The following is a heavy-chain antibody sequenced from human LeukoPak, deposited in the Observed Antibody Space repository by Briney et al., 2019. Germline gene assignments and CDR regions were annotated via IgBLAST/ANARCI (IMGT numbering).Heavy chain of an antibody. CDR2: INHSGST. CDR1: GGSFSGYY. CDR3: ATRSYYNFWSGYAWFDC. V-gene: IGHV4-34*01. D-gene: IGHD3-3*01. Sequence: PSETLSLTCAVYGGSFSGYYWSWIRQPPGKGLEWIGEINHSGSTNYNPSLKSRVTISVDTSKNQFSLKLSSVTAADTAVYYCATRSYYNFWSGYAWFDCWGQGTLVTVSS. J-gene: IGHJ4*02.